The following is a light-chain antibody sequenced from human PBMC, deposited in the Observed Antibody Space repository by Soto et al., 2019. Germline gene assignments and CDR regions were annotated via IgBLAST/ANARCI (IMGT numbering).Light chain of an antibody. CDR2: DNN. Sequence: QSVLTQPPSVSAAPGQKVTISCSGSSSNIGDNSVSWYQQLPGTAPKLLIYDNNKRPSGIPDRFSGSKSGTSATLGITELQTGDEADYHCATWDSSLGTVIFGGGTKLTVL. V-gene: IGLV1-51*01. CDR1: SSNIGDNS. CDR3: ATWDSSLGTVI. J-gene: IGLJ2*01.